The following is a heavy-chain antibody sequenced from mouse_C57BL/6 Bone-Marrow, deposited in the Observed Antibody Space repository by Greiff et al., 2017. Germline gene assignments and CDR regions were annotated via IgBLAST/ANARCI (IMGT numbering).Heavy chain of an antibody. Sequence: QVTLKVCGPGILQSSQTLRLTCSFSGFSLSTSGMGVSWIRQPSGKGLEWLAHIYWDADKRYHPSLKSRLTISTDTSRNQVFLKITMVDTADTATYYCARRGDDGYYYWYFDVWGTGTTVTVSS. V-gene: IGHV8-12*01. J-gene: IGHJ1*03. CDR1: GFSLSTSGMG. CDR2: IYWDADK. D-gene: IGHD2-3*01. CDR3: ARRGDDGYYYWYFDV.